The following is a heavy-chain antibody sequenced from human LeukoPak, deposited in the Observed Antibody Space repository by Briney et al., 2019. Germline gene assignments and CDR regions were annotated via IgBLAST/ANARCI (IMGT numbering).Heavy chain of an antibody. D-gene: IGHD6-13*01. Sequence: GASVKVSCKASGYTFTGYYIHWVRQAPGQGLEWMGWINPNSGGTNYAQKFQGRVTMTRDTSISTAYMELSRLRSDDTAVYYCARDSPYSSSLDPWGQGTLVTVSS. J-gene: IGHJ5*02. V-gene: IGHV1-2*02. CDR1: GYTFTGYY. CDR3: ARDSPYSSSLDP. CDR2: INPNSGGT.